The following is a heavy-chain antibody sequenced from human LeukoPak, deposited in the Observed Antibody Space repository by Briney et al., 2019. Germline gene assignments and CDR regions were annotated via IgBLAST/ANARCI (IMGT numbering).Heavy chain of an antibody. CDR2: INHSGST. CDR1: GGSFSGYY. Sequence: SETLSLTCAVYGGSFSGYYWSWIRQPPGKGLEWIGEINHSGSTNYNPSLKSRVTISVDTSKNQFSLKLSSVTAADTAVYYCARSDFYDILTGYQSLPLFDYWGQGTLVTVSS. J-gene: IGHJ4*02. V-gene: IGHV4-34*01. D-gene: IGHD3-9*01. CDR3: ARSDFYDILTGYQSLPLFDY.